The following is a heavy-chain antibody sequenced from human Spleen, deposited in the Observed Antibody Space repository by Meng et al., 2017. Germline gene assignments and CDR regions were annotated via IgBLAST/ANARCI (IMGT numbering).Heavy chain of an antibody. CDR3: ARKAGNCISTTCYSLDY. D-gene: IGHD2-2*01. V-gene: IGHV1-69*05. J-gene: IGHJ4*02. CDR2: IIPVFGTA. CDR1: GGTFSTYA. Sequence: SVKVSCKASGGTFSTYAISWVRQAPGQGLEWMGGIIPVFGTANNAQKFQGRVSITTYESTSTAYMELSSLRSEDTAVYFCARKAGNCISTTCYSLDYWGQGTLVTVSS.